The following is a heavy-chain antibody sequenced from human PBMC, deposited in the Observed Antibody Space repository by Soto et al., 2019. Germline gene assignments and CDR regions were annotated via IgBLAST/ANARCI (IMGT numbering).Heavy chain of an antibody. CDR3: ARSGYYDSSGYYYYYGMDV. D-gene: IGHD3-22*01. CDR1: GFTFTSSA. CDR2: IVVGSGGT. J-gene: IGHJ6*02. Sequence: SCKASGFTFTSSAVQWVRQARGQRLEWIGWIVVGSGGTNYAQKFQGWVTMTRDTSISTAYMELSRLRSDDTAVYYCARSGYYDSSGYYYYYGMDVWGQGTTVTVSS. V-gene: IGHV1-58*01.